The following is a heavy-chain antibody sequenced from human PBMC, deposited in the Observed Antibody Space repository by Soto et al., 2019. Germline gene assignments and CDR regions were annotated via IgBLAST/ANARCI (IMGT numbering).Heavy chain of an antibody. Sequence: QVQLVESGGGVVQPGRSLRLSCAASGFTFSSYGMHWVRQAPGKGLEWVAVIWYDGSNKYYADSVKGRFTISRDNSKNTLYLQMNSLRAEDTAVYYCESLVGATTGDYWGQGTLVTVSS. J-gene: IGHJ4*02. D-gene: IGHD1-26*01. V-gene: IGHV3-33*01. CDR1: GFTFSSYG. CDR3: ESLVGATTGDY. CDR2: IWYDGSNK.